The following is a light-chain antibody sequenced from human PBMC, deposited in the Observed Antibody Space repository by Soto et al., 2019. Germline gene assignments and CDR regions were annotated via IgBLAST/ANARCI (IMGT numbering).Light chain of an antibody. CDR1: SGHSSYA. V-gene: IGLV4-69*01. Sequence: QPVLTQSASASASLGASVKLTCTLSSGHSSYAIAWHQQQPEKGPRYLMKLNSDGSHSKGDGIPDRFSGSSSGAERHLTISSLQSEDEADYYCQTWGTGIRVFGGGTKLTVL. CDR3: QTWGTGIRV. J-gene: IGLJ2*01. CDR2: LNSDGSH.